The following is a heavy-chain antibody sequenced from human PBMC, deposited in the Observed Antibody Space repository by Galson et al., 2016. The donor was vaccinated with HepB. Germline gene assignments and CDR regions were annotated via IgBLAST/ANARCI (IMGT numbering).Heavy chain of an antibody. CDR2: ISGSGGTT. V-gene: IGHV3-23*01. CDR3: AKGAYSLPENFQH. CDR1: GFTFSSYA. J-gene: IGHJ1*01. Sequence: SLRLSCAASGFTFSSYAMNWVRQPPGKGLEWVSSISGSGGTTSYADPLKGRFTISRDNSKSTMYLQMNRLRAEDTAVYYCAKGAYSLPENFQHWGQGTLVTVSS. D-gene: IGHD2-15*01.